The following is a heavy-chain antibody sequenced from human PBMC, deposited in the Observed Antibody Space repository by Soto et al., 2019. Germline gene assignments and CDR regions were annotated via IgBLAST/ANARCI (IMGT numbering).Heavy chain of an antibody. Sequence: SETLSLTCAVYGGSFSGYYWSWIRQPPGKGLEWIGEINHSGSTNYNPSLKSRVTISVDTSKNQFSLKLSSVTAADTAVYYCARVLRYFDWSQYYFEYWGQGTLVTVSS. D-gene: IGHD3-9*01. V-gene: IGHV4-34*01. J-gene: IGHJ4*02. CDR3: ARVLRYFDWSQYYFEY. CDR2: INHSGST. CDR1: GGSFSGYY.